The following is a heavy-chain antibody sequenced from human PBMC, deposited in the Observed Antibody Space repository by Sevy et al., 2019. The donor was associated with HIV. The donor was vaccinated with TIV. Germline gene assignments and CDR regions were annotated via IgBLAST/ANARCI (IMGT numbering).Heavy chain of an antibody. Sequence: GGSLRLSCTGSGFTFGDYAMSWVRQAPGKGLEWVAFLKHKAYGGTLDYAGYVKGRFSISRDDSKSIAHLQMNDLKTEDTAIYYCTRWTGAQSIFDYWGQGALVTVSS. CDR2: LKHKAYGGTL. V-gene: IGHV3-49*04. CDR1: GFTFGDYA. J-gene: IGHJ4*02. D-gene: IGHD1-26*01. CDR3: TRWTGAQSIFDY.